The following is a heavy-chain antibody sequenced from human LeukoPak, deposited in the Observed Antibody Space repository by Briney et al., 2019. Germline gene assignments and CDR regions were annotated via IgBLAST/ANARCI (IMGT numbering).Heavy chain of an antibody. V-gene: IGHV3-53*01. CDR3: ARDHVVASGAVAY. D-gene: IGHD2-15*01. CDR2: LDSGGSA. CDR1: EFTDSDNY. J-gene: IGHJ4*02. Sequence: GGSLRLSCAASEFTDSDNYMSWFRQAPGKGLEWLSVLDSGGSAIYADSVRGRFTISRDNSKNTLHLQMDSLTIEDSALYYCARDHVVASGAVAYWGQGTLVTVSS.